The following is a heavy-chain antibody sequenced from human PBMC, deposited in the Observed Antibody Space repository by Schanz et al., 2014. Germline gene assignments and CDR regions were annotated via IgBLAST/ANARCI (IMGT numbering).Heavy chain of an antibody. Sequence: EVQVVESGGGLVRPGGSLRLSCSGFTVSAYSANWVRQAPGKGLEWVSRTSNDGSFTTFADSVKGRFTISRDNAKNTLYLQMNSLRAEDTAVYYCARDGYNAYDLKRGDYWGQGTQVAVSS. J-gene: IGHJ4*02. CDR1: GFTVSAYS. D-gene: IGHD5-12*01. CDR2: TSNDGSFT. V-gene: IGHV3-21*02. CDR3: ARDGYNAYDLKRGDY.